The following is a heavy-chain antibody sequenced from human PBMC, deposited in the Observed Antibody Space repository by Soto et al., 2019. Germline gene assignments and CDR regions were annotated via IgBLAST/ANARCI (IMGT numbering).Heavy chain of an antibody. Sequence: SETLSLTCTVSGGSISSGDYYWSWIRQPPGKGLEWIGYIYYSGSTYYNPSLKSRVTISVDTSKNQFSLKLSSVTAADTAVYYCARDRAHLGWFDPWGQGTLDTVSS. V-gene: IGHV4-30-4*01. CDR3: ARDRAHLGWFDP. D-gene: IGHD3-16*01. J-gene: IGHJ5*02. CDR2: IYYSGST. CDR1: GGSISSGDYY.